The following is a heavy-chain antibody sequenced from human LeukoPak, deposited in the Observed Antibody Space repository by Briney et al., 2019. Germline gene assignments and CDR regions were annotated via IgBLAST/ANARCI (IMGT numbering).Heavy chain of an antibody. CDR3: AKDGAQYSSGPECDP. CDR1: GLHFSGTA. J-gene: IGHJ5*02. Sequence: PGGSLRLSCAASGLHFSGTAMSWVRQAPGKGLEWVSAISHDGMNAYYADSVKGRFTISRDNSKKTVSLEMSSLTAADTGVYYCAKDGAQYSSGPECDPRGQGALVTFSP. CDR2: ISHDGMNA. D-gene: IGHD6-19*01. V-gene: IGHV3-23*01.